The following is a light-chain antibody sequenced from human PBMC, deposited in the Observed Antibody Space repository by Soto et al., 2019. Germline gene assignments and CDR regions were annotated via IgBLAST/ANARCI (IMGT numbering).Light chain of an antibody. Sequence: DIHMTQSPSALSESVGDRVTTTCLASQTITNYLNWYQHKPGQAPNLLIYAASNLLRGVPSRFRGSGSGTDFILTISSLQPEDFATYFCQQSNSSPPTFGGGTKVDI. V-gene: IGKV1-39*01. CDR1: QTITNY. CDR2: AAS. CDR3: QQSNSSPPT. J-gene: IGKJ4*01.